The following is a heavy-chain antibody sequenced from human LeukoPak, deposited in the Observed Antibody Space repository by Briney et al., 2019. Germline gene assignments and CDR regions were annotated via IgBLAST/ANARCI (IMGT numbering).Heavy chain of an antibody. V-gene: IGHV4-39*01. J-gene: IGHJ4*02. Sequence: PSETLSLTCTVSAGSISDSTYFWDWIRQPPGKGLECIGSIYYNGNTFYNPSLKSRVTISVDTSTNQFSLRLTSVTAADTAVYYGVRRYQYVSADYWGQGTLVTVSS. CDR1: AGSISDSTYF. CDR3: VRRYQYVSADY. CDR2: IYYNGNT. D-gene: IGHD3-16*01.